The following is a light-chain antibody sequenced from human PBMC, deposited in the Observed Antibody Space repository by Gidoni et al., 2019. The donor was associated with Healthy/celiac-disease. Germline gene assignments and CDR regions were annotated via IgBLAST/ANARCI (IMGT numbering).Light chain of an antibody. CDR1: QSISSW. CDR3: QQYNSYPWT. Sequence: DIQMTQSPSTLSASVGDRVTITCLASQSISSWLAWYQQKPGKAPKLLIYKASSLESGVPSRFSGSGSGTEFTLTISSLQPDEFATYYCQQYNSYPWTFGQGTKVEIK. J-gene: IGKJ1*01. CDR2: KAS. V-gene: IGKV1-5*03.